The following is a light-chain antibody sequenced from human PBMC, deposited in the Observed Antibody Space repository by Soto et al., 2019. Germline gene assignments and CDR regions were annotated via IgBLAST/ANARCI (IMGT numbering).Light chain of an antibody. CDR1: QSISSY. CDR3: QQSYNTPLT. J-gene: IGKJ4*01. V-gene: IGKV1-39*01. Sequence: DIQMTQSPSSLSASVGDRVTITCRASQSISSYLNWYQQKPGKAPKLLIYAASNLQSGVPSRFSGSGSGTDFTLSISSLQPEDFATYYCQQSYNTPLTFGGGTKVEIE. CDR2: AAS.